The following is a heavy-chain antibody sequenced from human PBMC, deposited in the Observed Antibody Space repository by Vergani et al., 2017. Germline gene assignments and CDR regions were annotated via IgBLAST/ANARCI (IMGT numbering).Heavy chain of an antibody. D-gene: IGHD3-3*01. V-gene: IGHV3-21*01. J-gene: IGHJ6*03. CDR1: GFTFSSYS. CDR2: ISSSSSYI. CDR3: ARDRVGDFWSGYYGHYYYYMDV. Sequence: EVQLVESGGGLVKPGGSLRLSCAASGFTFSSYSMNWVRQAPGKGLEWVSSISSSSSYIYYADSVKGRFTISRDNAKNSLYLQMNSLRAEDTAVYYCARDRVGDFWSGYYGHYYYYMDVWGKGTTVTVSS.